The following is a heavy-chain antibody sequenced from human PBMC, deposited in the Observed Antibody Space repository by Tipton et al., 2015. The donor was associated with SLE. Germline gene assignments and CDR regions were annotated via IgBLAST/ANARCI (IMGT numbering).Heavy chain of an antibody. Sequence: TLSLTCAVYGGSFSGYYGSWIRQPPGKGLEWIGEMSHSGGTNYNPSLKSRVTISVDTSKNQFSLNLSSVTAADTAVYYCARQDVFFAGRNWGQGTRVTVSS. D-gene: IGHD3-3*01. CDR2: MSHSGGT. CDR1: GGSFSGYY. CDR3: ARQDVFFAGRN. V-gene: IGHV4-34*01. J-gene: IGHJ4*02.